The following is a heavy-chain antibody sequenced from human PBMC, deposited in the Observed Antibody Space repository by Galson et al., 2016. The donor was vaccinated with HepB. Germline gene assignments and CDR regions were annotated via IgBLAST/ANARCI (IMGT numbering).Heavy chain of an antibody. J-gene: IGHJ5*02. V-gene: IGHV1-46*01. Sequence: SVKVSCKASGYIFTNYFIHWVRQAPGQGLEWMGLINPDTGNTSYAQRFKGRVTMTRDTSTSTLYMELSSLRSDDTAFFYCARDPRAALRYFDWLLSGSRGFDPWGQGTLVTVSS. CDR2: INPDTGNT. D-gene: IGHD3-9*01. CDR1: GYIFTNYF. CDR3: ARDPRAALRYFDWLLSGSRGFDP.